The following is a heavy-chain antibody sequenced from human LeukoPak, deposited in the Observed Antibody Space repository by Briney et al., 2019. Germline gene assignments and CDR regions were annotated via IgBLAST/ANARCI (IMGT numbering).Heavy chain of an antibody. V-gene: IGHV3-48*01. Sequence: GGSLRLSCAASGFTFSSYSMNWVRQAPGMRLEWVSYISSGSGTIYYADSVKGRFTISRDNAKNSLYLQMNSLRAEDTAVYYCARDQYYYDSSGYYASDYWGQGTLVTVSS. CDR2: ISSGSGTI. CDR1: GFTFSSYS. D-gene: IGHD3-22*01. J-gene: IGHJ4*02. CDR3: ARDQYYYDSSGYYASDY.